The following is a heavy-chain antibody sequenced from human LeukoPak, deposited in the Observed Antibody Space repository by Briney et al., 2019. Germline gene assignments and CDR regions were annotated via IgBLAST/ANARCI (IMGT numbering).Heavy chain of an antibody. CDR3: ARQDYYGSGTNWFDP. CDR1: GYTFTGYF. V-gene: IGHV1-2*02. CDR2: INPNSGGT. Sequence: ASVKVSCKASGYTFTGYFIHWLRQAPGQGLEWMGWINPNSGGTNYAQNFQGRVTMTRDTSISTAYMELNRLRSDDTAVYYCARQDYYGSGTNWFDPWGQGTLVTVSS. J-gene: IGHJ5*02. D-gene: IGHD3-10*01.